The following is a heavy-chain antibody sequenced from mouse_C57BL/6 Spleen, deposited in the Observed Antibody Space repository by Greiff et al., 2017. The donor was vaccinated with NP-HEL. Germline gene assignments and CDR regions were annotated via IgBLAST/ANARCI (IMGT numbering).Heavy chain of an antibody. CDR3: ARSGTDYYAMDY. CDR1: GYTFTSYW. Sequence: QVQLQQPGAELVMPGASVKLSCKASGYTFTSYWMHWVKQRPGQGLEWIGEIDPSDSYTNYNQKFKGKSTLTVDKSSSTAYMQLSSLTSEYSAVYYCARSGTDYYAMDYWGQGTSVTVSS. V-gene: IGHV1-69*01. J-gene: IGHJ4*01. CDR2: IDPSDSYT. D-gene: IGHD4-1*01.